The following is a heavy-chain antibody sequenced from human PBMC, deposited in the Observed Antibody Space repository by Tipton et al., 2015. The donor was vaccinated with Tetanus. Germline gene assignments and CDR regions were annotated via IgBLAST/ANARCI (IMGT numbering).Heavy chain of an antibody. CDR1: GGSISSYY. Sequence: TLSLTCTVSGGSISSYYWSWIRQPPGKGLEWIGYIYYSGSTNYNPSLKSRVTISVDTSKNQFSLKLSSVTAADTAVYYCARDHYYDSSSWFDPWGQGTLVTVSP. V-gene: IGHV4-59*01. D-gene: IGHD3-22*01. J-gene: IGHJ5*02. CDR3: ARDHYYDSSSWFDP. CDR2: IYYSGST.